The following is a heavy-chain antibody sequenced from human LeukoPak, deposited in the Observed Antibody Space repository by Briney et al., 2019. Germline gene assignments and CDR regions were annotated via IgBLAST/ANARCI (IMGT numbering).Heavy chain of an antibody. CDR1: GGSISGNY. V-gene: IGHV4-59*01. CDR3: ARVLLAGTTDY. J-gene: IGHJ4*02. Sequence: SETLSLTXTVSGGSISGNYWSWIRQPPGKGLEWIGYMYYRGTTKYNPSLKSRVTMSVDPSKNQISLKLTSVTAADTAVYYCARVLLAGTTDYWGQGTLVTVSS. D-gene: IGHD1-7*01. CDR2: MYYRGTT.